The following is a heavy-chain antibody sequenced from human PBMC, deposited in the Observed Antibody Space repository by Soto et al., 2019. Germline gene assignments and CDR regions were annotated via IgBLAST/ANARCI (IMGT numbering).Heavy chain of an antibody. V-gene: IGHV3-73*01. CDR2: IRSKANSYAT. D-gene: IGHD3-22*01. CDR3: TRPNYYDSSGYYFYAFDI. J-gene: IGHJ3*02. Sequence: WGSLRLSCAASGFTFSGSAMHWVRQASGKGLEWVGRIRSKANSYATAYAASVKGRFTISRDDSKNTAYLQMNSLKTEDTAVYYCTRPNYYDSSGYYFYAFDIWGQGTMVTVSS. CDR1: GFTFSGSA.